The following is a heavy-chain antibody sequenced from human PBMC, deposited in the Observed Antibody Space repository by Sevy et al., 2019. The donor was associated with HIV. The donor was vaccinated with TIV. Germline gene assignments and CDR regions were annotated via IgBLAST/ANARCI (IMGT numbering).Heavy chain of an antibody. CDR1: GGTFSSYA. CDR2: IIPIFGTA. D-gene: IGHD3-3*01. CDR3: ARSRLVLRFLEWLSRGAFDI. V-gene: IGHV1-69*06. Sequence: ASVKVSCKASGGTFSSYAISWVRQAPGQGLEWMGGIIPIFGTANYAQKFQGRVTITADKSTSTAYMELSSLRSEDTAVYSCARSRLVLRFLEWLSRGAFDIWGQGTMVTVSS. J-gene: IGHJ3*02.